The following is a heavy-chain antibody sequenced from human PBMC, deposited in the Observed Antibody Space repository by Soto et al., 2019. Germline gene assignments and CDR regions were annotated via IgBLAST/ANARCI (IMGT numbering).Heavy chain of an antibody. Sequence: QVQLQESGPGLVKPSQTLSLTCTVSGGSISSGYYYWSWIRQPPGKGLEWIGYIFYSGSTYYTPSLKSRITISVDTSKNQFSLKLSSVTAADTAVYYCASYCSGGSCYSAFDIWGQGTRVTVSS. CDR1: GGSISSGYYY. D-gene: IGHD2-15*01. V-gene: IGHV4-30-4*01. CDR2: IFYSGST. J-gene: IGHJ3*02. CDR3: ASYCSGGSCYSAFDI.